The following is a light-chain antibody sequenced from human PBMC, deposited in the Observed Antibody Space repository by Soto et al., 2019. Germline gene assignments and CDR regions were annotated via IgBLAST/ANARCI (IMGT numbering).Light chain of an antibody. J-gene: IGKJ1*01. CDR1: QSVSSSH. Sequence: EIVLTQSPGTLSLSPGERATLSCRASQSVSSSHLAWYQQKPGQAPRPLIYGASSRAIGIPDRFSGSGSGTDFTLTISRLEPEDFAVYYCQQYGSSPWTFGQGPKVAIK. CDR2: GAS. V-gene: IGKV3-20*01. CDR3: QQYGSSPWT.